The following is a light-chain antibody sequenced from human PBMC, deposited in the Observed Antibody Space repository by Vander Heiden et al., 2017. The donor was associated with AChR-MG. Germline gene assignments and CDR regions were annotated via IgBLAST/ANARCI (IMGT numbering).Light chain of an antibody. J-gene: IGLJ3*02. V-gene: IGLV2-23*01. CDR3: SSYSGTIDMGTVV. CDR1: SDDVGSYNL. CDR2: EAT. Sequence: QSALTQPASVSGSPGQSITISCTGTSDDVGSYNLVSWYRHHPGEAPKLLIYEATKRPSCVSNRFSASKSGNTASLTIFGLQSADEADYYCSSYSGTIDMGTVVFGGGTKLTVL.